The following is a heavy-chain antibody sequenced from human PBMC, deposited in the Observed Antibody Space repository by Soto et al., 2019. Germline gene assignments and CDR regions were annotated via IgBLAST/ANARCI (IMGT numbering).Heavy chain of an antibody. CDR2: ISAYNGNT. D-gene: IGHD6-19*01. CDR1: GYTFTSHG. CDR3: ARGISNIAVAGIWIDY. Sequence: QVQLVQSGAEVKKPGASVKVSCKASGYTFTSHGISWVRQAPGQGLEWMGWISAYNGNTNYAQKLQGRVTMNTDTSTSTAYMELRSVRSDDTAVYYCARGISNIAVAGIWIDYWGQGTLVTVSS. V-gene: IGHV1-18*01. J-gene: IGHJ4*02.